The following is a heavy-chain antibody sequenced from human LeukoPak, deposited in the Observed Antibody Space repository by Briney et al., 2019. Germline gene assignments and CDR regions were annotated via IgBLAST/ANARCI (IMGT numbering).Heavy chain of an antibody. CDR1: GGSISNYC. J-gene: IGHJ6*02. D-gene: IGHD6-13*01. V-gene: IGHV4-59*12. CDR2: IYNSGST. CDR3: ARGNPLYSSSYYYYGMDV. Sequence: SETLSLTCIVSGGSISNYCWTWIRQPPGKGLEWMGYIYNSGSTNYNPSLKSRVTISVDTSKNQFSLKLSSVTAADTAVYYCARGNPLYSSSYYYYGMDVWGQGTTVTVSS.